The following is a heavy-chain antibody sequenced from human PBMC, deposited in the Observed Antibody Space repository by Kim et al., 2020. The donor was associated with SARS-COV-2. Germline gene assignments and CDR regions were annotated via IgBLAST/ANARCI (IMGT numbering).Heavy chain of an antibody. Sequence: GGSLRLSCAASGFTVSSNYMSWVRQAPGKGLEWVSVIYSGGSTYYADSVKGRFTISRDNSKNTLYLQMNSLRAEDTAVYYCARGDIPVYCSGGSCHGWYFDLWGRGTLVTVSS. CDR2: IYSGGST. CDR1: GFTVSSNY. D-gene: IGHD2-15*01. J-gene: IGHJ2*01. V-gene: IGHV3-53*01. CDR3: ARGDIPVYCSGGSCHGWYFDL.